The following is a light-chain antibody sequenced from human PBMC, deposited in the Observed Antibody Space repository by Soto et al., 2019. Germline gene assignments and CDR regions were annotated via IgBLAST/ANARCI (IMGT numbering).Light chain of an antibody. Sequence: DILMTQSPSSLSAAVGDGVTITGRASQSIGKHLNWYQQKPGQAPKFLIYGASTLQSGVPSRFTGSGSGTDFTLTVNSLQAEDFATYYCQQSYTRPTTFGQGTRLEI. CDR2: GAS. V-gene: IGKV1-39*01. CDR3: QQSYTRPTT. CDR1: QSIGKH. J-gene: IGKJ5*01.